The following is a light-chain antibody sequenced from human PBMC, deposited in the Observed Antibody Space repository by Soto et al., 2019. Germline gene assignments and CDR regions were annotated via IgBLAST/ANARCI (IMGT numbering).Light chain of an antibody. CDR2: DAS. CDR1: QDISNY. CDR3: QQYDNPPPLS. V-gene: IGKV1-33*01. J-gene: IGKJ4*01. Sequence: DIQMTQSPSSLSASVGDRVTITCQASQDISNYLNWYQQKPGKAPKLLIYDASNLETGVPSRFSGSGSGTDFTFTISSLQPEDIETYYCQQYDNPPPLSFGGGTKVEIK.